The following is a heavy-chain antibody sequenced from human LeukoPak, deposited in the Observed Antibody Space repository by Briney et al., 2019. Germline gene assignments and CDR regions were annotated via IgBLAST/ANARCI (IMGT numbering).Heavy chain of an antibody. CDR3: AKESHSGYDEGWFDP. V-gene: IGHV3-9*01. Sequence: PGGSLRLSCAASGFTFDDYAMHWVRQAPGKGLEWVSGISWNRGSIGYADSVKGRFTISRDNAKNSLYLQMNSLRAEDTALYYCAKESHSGYDEGWFDPWAREPWSPSPQ. D-gene: IGHD5-12*01. CDR2: ISWNRGSI. CDR1: GFTFDDYA. J-gene: IGHJ5*02.